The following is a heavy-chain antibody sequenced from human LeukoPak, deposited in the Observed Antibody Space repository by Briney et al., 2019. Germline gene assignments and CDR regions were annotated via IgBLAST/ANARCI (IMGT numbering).Heavy chain of an antibody. V-gene: IGHV3-21*01. CDR2: ISSSSNYM. Sequence: GGSLRLSCAASGLTFSSSSMNWVRQAPGKGLEWVSSISSSSNYMYYTDSVKGRFTIFRDNAENSLYLQMNSLRIEDTAVYYCARGLISSGYSHYFDYWGQGTLVTVSS. D-gene: IGHD3-22*01. J-gene: IGHJ4*02. CDR3: ARGLISSGYSHYFDY. CDR1: GLTFSSSS.